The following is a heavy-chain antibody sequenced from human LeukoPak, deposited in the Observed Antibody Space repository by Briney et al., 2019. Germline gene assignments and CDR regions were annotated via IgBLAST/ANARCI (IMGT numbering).Heavy chain of an antibody. CDR2: ISSSSSYI. V-gene: IGHV3-21*01. CDR1: GFTFSSYS. J-gene: IGHJ4*02. Sequence: GGSLRLSCAASGFTFSSYSMNWVRQAPGKGLEWVSSISSSSSYIYYADSVKGRFTISRDNAKNTLYLQMNSLRVENTAVYYCVRDRYYVPDYWGQGTLVTVSS. CDR3: VRDRYYVPDY. D-gene: IGHD3-16*01.